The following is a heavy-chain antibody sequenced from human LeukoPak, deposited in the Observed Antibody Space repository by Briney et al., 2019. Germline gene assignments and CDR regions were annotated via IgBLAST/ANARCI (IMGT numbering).Heavy chain of an antibody. CDR1: GFTFSSYA. D-gene: IGHD2-2*01. V-gene: IGHV3-23*01. J-gene: IGHJ3*02. CDR2: ISGSGGST. CDR3: AKPRGSCSSTSCYIDAFGI. Sequence: GGSLRLSCAASGFTFSSYAMSWVRQAPGKGLEWVSAISGSGGSTYYADSVKGRFTISRDNSKNTLYLQMNSLRAEDTAVYYCAKPRGSCSSTSCYIDAFGIWGQGTMVTVSS.